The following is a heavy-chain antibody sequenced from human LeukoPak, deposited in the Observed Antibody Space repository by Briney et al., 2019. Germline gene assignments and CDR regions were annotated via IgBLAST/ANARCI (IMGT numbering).Heavy chain of an antibody. D-gene: IGHD2-15*01. CDR2: ISSSSSYI. V-gene: IGHV3-21*01. J-gene: IGHJ6*03. Sequence: PGGSLRLSCAASGFTFSSYSMNWVRQAPGKGLEWVSSISSSSSYIYYADSVKGRFTISRDNAKNSLYLQMNSLRAEDTAVYYCARAKGHKAYCSGGSCYSLKGYYYYYYMDVWGKGTRSPSP. CDR1: GFTFSSYS. CDR3: ARAKGHKAYCSGGSCYSLKGYYYYYYMDV.